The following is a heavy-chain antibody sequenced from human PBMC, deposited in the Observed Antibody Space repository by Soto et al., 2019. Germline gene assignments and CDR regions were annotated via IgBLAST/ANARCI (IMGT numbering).Heavy chain of an antibody. Sequence: PSETLSLTCAVYGGSFSGYYWSWIRQPPGKGLEWIGEINHSGSTNYNPSLKSRVTISVDTSKNQFSLKLSSVTAADTAVYYCAGYSNSYYFDYWGQGTLVTVSS. J-gene: IGHJ4*02. V-gene: IGHV4-34*01. D-gene: IGHD4-4*01. CDR2: INHSGST. CDR3: AGYSNSYYFDY. CDR1: GGSFSGYY.